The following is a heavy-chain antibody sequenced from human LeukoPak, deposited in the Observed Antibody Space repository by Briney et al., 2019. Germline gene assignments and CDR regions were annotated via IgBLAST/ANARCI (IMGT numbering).Heavy chain of an antibody. CDR2: ISSSGSTI. V-gene: IGHV3-48*03. J-gene: IGHJ6*04. CDR3: AELGITMIGGV. D-gene: IGHD3-10*02. Sequence: QPGGSLRLSCAAPGFTFSSYEMNSGRQAPGKGLERGSYISSSGSTIYYADSVKGRFTISRENAKNPLSLQINSLRAEDTAVYYCAELGITMIGGVWGKGTTVTISS. CDR1: GFTFSSYE.